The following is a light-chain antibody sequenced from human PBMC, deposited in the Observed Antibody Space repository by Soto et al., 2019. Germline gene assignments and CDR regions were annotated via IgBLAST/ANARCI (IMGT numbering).Light chain of an antibody. CDR3: QKYNSATRT. CDR2: AAS. J-gene: IGKJ1*01. CDR1: QGISNY. Sequence: DIQITQSPSSLSASVGDRVTITCRASQGISNYLAWYQQKPGKVPKLLIYAASTLQSGVPSRFSGGGSGTDFTLTISSLQTEDVATYYCQKYNSATRTFGQGTKVDIK. V-gene: IGKV1-27*01.